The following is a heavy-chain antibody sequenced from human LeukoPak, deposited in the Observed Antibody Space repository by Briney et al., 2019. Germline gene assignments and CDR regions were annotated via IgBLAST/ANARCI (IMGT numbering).Heavy chain of an antibody. Sequence: GGSLRLSCAASGFTFSDYYMSWIRQAPGKGLEWVSYISSSGSTIYYADSVKGRFTISRDNAKNSLYLQMNSLRADDTAVYYCARDLPSITISPPPPDYWGQGTLVTVSS. CDR3: ARDLPSITISPPPPDY. CDR2: ISSSGSTI. J-gene: IGHJ4*02. CDR1: GFTFSDYY. D-gene: IGHD3-3*01. V-gene: IGHV3-11*01.